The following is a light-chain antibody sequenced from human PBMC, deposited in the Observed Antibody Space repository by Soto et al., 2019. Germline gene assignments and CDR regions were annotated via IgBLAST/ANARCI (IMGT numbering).Light chain of an antibody. CDR1: QSVSSSY. CDR2: DAS. Sequence: EIVLTQSPATLSSSPGETATLSCRASQSVSSSYLAWYQQKPGQAPRLLIYDASNRATGIPARFSGSGSGTNFTLTISSLEPEDFAVYYCQQRSNWITFGQGTRLEIK. CDR3: QQRSNWIT. V-gene: IGKV3-11*01. J-gene: IGKJ5*01.